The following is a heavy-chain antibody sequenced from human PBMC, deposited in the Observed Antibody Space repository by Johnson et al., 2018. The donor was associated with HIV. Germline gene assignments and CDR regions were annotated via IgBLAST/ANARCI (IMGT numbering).Heavy chain of an antibody. V-gene: IGHV3-30*02. CDR1: GFKFSDYY. Sequence: QVQLVESGGGLVKPGGSLRLSCAASGFKFSDYYMSWIRQAPGKGLEWVAFIRYDGSNKYYADSVKGRFTISRDNSKNTLYLQMNSLTPEDTAVYYCASLGGLGGFDVLGQGTMVTVSS. J-gene: IGHJ3*01. CDR2: IRYDGSNK. D-gene: IGHD1-26*01. CDR3: ASLGGLGGFDV.